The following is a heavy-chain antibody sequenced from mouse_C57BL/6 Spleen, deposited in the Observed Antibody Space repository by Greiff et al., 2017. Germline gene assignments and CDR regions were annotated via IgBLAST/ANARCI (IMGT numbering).Heavy chain of an antibody. D-gene: IGHD2-3*01. J-gene: IGHJ3*01. V-gene: IGHV5-17*01. CDR1: GFTFSDYG. Sequence: EVKLVESGGGLVKPGGSLKLSCAASGFTFSDYGMPWVRQAPEKGLEWVAYISSGSSTIYYADTVKGRFTISRDNAKNTLFLQMTSLRSEDTAMYYCASDGYYGRGFAYWGQGTLVTVSA. CDR2: ISSGSSTI. CDR3: ASDGYYGRGFAY.